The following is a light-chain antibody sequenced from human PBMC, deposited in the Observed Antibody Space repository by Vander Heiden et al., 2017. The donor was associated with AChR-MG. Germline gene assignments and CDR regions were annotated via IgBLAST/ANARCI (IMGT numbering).Light chain of an antibody. Sequence: QFALTHPPPASGPPGQSVTISCTGTSGDIGGNKYVSCLQRPPSTAPKLINYEVSRPPSGVPDRFFASKSGDTASLTVSGVQTEDEADYYCSSYAGSNGVVFGGGTKLTVL. CDR3: SSYAGSNGVV. J-gene: IGLJ2*01. CDR1: SGDIGGNKY. V-gene: IGLV2-8*01. CDR2: EVS.